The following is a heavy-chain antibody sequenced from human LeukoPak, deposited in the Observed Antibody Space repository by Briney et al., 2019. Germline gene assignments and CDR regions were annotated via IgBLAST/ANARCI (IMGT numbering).Heavy chain of an antibody. CDR1: GYSFTSYW. Sequence: GESLKISCKGSGYSFTSYWVGWVRQMPGKGLEWMGIIYPGDSDTRYSPSFQGQVTISADKSISTAYLQWSSLKASDTAMYYCARLYGGNSGPNWFDPWGQGTLVTVSS. CDR3: ARLYGGNSGPNWFDP. CDR2: IYPGDSDT. V-gene: IGHV5-51*01. J-gene: IGHJ5*02. D-gene: IGHD4-23*01.